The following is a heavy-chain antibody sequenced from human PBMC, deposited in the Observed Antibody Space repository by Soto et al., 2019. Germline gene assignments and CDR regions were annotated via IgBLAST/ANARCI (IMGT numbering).Heavy chain of an antibody. D-gene: IGHD6-13*01. J-gene: IGHJ4*02. CDR3: AKDGAIAAADYFFDY. V-gene: IGHV3-30*18. CDR1: GFTFSNYA. Sequence: QVQLVESGGGVVQPGRSLKLSCAASGFTFSNYAIHWVRQAPGKGLEWVAVIASDGKDKRYADSVKGRSTISRDNSKNTVYLQMNSLRGEDTAVYYCAKDGAIAAADYFFDYWGQGSLVTVSS. CDR2: IASDGKDK.